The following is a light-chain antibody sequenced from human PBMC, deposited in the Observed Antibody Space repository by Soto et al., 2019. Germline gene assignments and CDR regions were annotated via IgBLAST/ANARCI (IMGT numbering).Light chain of an antibody. Sequence: EVVLTQSPGTLSLSPGERATLSSRASQSVNSNLAWYQQKPGQAPRLLIYGASTRATGIPARFSGGGSGTEFSLTISSLQSEDFAVYYCQQYDDWPPYTFGQGTKVDIK. J-gene: IGKJ2*01. V-gene: IGKV3-15*01. CDR3: QQYDDWPPYT. CDR1: QSVNSN. CDR2: GAS.